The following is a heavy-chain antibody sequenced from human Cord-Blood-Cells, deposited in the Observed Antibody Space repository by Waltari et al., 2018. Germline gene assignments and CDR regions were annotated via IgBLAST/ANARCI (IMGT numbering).Heavy chain of an antibody. Sequence: QITLKESGPTLVKPTQTLTLTCTFSGFSLSTSGVGVGWIRQPPGKVLEWLALIYWNDDKRYSPSLKSRLTLTQETSKNQVVLTMTNMDPVDTATYYCAHGSYSGGYGDAFDIWGQGTMVTVSS. CDR3: AHGSYSGGYGDAFDI. D-gene: IGHD1-26*01. V-gene: IGHV2-5*01. CDR2: IYWNDDK. CDR1: GFSLSTSGVG. J-gene: IGHJ3*02.